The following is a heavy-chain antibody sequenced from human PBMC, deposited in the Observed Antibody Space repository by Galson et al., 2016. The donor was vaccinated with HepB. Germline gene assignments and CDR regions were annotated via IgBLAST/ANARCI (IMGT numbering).Heavy chain of an antibody. CDR3: ARELLDYSNSYYGMDV. D-gene: IGHD4-11*01. CDR2: ISYDGRNK. V-gene: IGHV3-30*04. Sequence: SLRLSCAGSGFTFRNYALHWVRQAPGKGLQWVAVISYDGRNKYYADSVKGRFTISRDNSKNTLYLQMSGMRPEDTAVYYCARELLDYSNSYYGMDVWGQGTTVTVSS. J-gene: IGHJ6*02. CDR1: GFTFRNYA.